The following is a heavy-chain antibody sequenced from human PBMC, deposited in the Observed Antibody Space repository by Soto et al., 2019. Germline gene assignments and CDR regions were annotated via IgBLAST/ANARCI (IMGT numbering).Heavy chain of an antibody. CDR3: AKYVRYGAIYYYFYGMDV. CDR2: ISVSGTTT. Sequence: GRFLRLSCAASGFTFSSYGMRWVRQAPGKGLEWVSTISVSGTTTYYADSVKGRFTISRDNSKNTLYLQMNSLRAEDTAVYYCAKYVRYGAIYYYFYGMDVWGQGTTVTVSS. CDR1: GFTFSSYG. D-gene: IGHD4-17*01. V-gene: IGHV3-23*05. J-gene: IGHJ6*02.